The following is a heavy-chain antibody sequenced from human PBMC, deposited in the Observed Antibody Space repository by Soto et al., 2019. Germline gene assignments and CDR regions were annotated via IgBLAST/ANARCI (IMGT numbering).Heavy chain of an antibody. Sequence: SETLSLTCTVSGGSISSGDYYWNWIRQHPGKGLEWIGYMYNSGSTYYNTSLKSRVTISVDTSKNQFSLKLSSVTAADTAVYYCARDRSGGSCYYDYWGQGTLVTVSS. V-gene: IGHV4-31*03. CDR3: ARDRSGGSCYYDY. D-gene: IGHD2-15*01. J-gene: IGHJ4*02. CDR1: GGSISSGDYY. CDR2: MYNSGST.